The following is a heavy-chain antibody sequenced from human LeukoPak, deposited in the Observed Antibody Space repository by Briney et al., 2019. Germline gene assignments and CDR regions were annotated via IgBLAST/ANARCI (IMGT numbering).Heavy chain of an antibody. Sequence: GASVKVSCKASGYTFISYYMHWVRQAPGQGLEWMGIINPSGGRTSYAQKFQGRVTMTRDMSTSTVYMELSSLRSEDTAVYYCARRYCNSTNCYTPFDYWGQGTLVTVS. CDR2: INPSGGRT. D-gene: IGHD2-2*02. CDR1: GYTFISYY. CDR3: ARRYCNSTNCYTPFDY. J-gene: IGHJ4*02. V-gene: IGHV1-46*01.